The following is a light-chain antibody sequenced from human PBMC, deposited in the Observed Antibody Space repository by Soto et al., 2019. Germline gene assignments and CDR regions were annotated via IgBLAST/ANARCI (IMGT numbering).Light chain of an antibody. CDR2: RDS. CDR3: HVWDSSTAV. V-gene: IGLV3-9*01. J-gene: IGLJ3*02. CDR1: NIGTRN. Sequence: SYELTQPLSVSVPLGQTASITCAGNNIGTRNVHWYQQKPGQAPVLVVYRDSNRPSGIPERFSGSNSGNTATLTISRAQAGDEADYYCHVWDSSTAVFGGGTKLTVL.